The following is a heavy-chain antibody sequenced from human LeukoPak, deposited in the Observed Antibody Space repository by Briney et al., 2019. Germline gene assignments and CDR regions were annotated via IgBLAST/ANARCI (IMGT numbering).Heavy chain of an antibody. Sequence: GASVKVSCKASGGTFSSYAISWVRQAPGQGLEWMGGIIPIFGTANYAQKFQGRVTITADKSTSTAYMELSSLRSEDTAVYYCARVAAAGYYYYYYMDVWGKGTTVTVSS. CDR1: GGTFSSYA. D-gene: IGHD6-13*01. V-gene: IGHV1-69*06. CDR2: IIPIFGTA. CDR3: ARVAAAGYYYYYYMDV. J-gene: IGHJ6*03.